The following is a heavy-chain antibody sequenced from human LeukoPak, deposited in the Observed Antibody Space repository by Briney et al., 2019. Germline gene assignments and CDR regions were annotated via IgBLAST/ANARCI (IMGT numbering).Heavy chain of an antibody. CDR2: INHSGST. CDR3: ARGSTLLYFDY. D-gene: IGHD2-8*02. V-gene: IGHV4-34*01. J-gene: IGHJ4*02. Sequence: SETLSLTCVVYGGSFSGYYWSWIRQPPGKGLEWIGEINHSGSTNYNPSLKSRVTISVDTSKNQFSLKLSSVTAADTAVYYCARGSTLLYFDYWGQGTLVTVSS. CDR1: GGSFSGYY.